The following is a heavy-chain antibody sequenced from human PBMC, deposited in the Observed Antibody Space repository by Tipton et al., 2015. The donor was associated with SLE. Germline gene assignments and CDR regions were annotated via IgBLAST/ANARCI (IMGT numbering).Heavy chain of an antibody. CDR2: IFQSGNS. J-gene: IGHJ4*02. Sequence: SLRLSCDVSGGSVIGKNWWSWLRQPPGKGLQWIAEIFQSGNSNYNPSLRSRATISLDKSKNQVFLRLSSVTAADTAVYYCVRQTERSGCDYWGQGTLVTVSS. CDR3: VRQTERSGCDY. V-gene: IGHV4-4*02. CDR1: GGSVIGKNW. D-gene: IGHD6-19*01.